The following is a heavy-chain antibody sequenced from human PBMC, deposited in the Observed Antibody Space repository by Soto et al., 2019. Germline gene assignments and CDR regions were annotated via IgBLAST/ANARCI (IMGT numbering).Heavy chain of an antibody. J-gene: IGHJ5*02. V-gene: IGHV4-34*01. D-gene: IGHD3-10*01. CDR2: INHSGST. Sequence: QVQLQQWGAGLLKPSETLSLTCAVYGGSFSGYYWSWIRQPPGKGLEWIGEINHSGSTNYNPSLKSRVTISVYTSNNQFSLKLSSVTAADTAVYYCAREYGSGKLFDPWGQGTLVTVSS. CDR3: AREYGSGKLFDP. CDR1: GGSFSGYY.